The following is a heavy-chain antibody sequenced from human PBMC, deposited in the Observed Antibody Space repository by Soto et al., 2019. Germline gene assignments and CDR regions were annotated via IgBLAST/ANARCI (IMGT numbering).Heavy chain of an antibody. J-gene: IGHJ6*02. CDR1: GFTFSSYE. Sequence: PGGSLRLSCAASGFTFSSYEMNWVRQAPGKGLEWVSYISSSGSTIYYADSVKGRFTISRDNAKNSLYLQMNSLRAEDTAVYYCAAESSYSTSGMDVWGQGTTVTVSS. D-gene: IGHD2-2*01. CDR3: AAESSYSTSGMDV. V-gene: IGHV3-48*03. CDR2: ISSSGSTI.